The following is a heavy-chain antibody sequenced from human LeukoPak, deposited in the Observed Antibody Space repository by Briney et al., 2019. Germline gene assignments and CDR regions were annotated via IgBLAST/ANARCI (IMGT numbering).Heavy chain of an antibody. CDR2: INHSGST. D-gene: IGHD6-19*01. V-gene: IGHV4-34*01. Sequence: SETLSLTCAVYGGSFSGYYWSWIRQPPGKGLEWIGEINHSGSTNYNPSLKSRVTISVDTSKNQFSLELSSVTAADTAVYYCARGSTIAVAGIDYWGQGTLVTVSS. CDR3: ARGSTIAVAGIDY. J-gene: IGHJ4*02. CDR1: GGSFSGYY.